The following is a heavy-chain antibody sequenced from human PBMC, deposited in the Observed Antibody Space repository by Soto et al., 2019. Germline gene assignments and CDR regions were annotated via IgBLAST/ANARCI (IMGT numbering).Heavy chain of an antibody. CDR3: ARGLPFRLFVSSAIMGAFDI. Sequence: ASVNVSCKASGYTFTSYGISWVRQAPGQGLEWMGWISAYNGNTNYAQKVQGGVTMTTDTSTSTVYMELRSLRSEDTAVYYCARGLPFRLFVSSAIMGAFDIWCQAPKVSV. CDR2: ISAYNGNT. J-gene: IGHJ3*02. D-gene: IGHD3-22*01. CDR1: GYTFTSYG. V-gene: IGHV1-18*01.